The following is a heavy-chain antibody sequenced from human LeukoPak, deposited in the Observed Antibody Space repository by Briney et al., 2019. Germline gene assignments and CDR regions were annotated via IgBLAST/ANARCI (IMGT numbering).Heavy chain of an antibody. CDR2: IKQDGSEK. D-gene: IGHD3-3*01. CDR3: ARGYYNFWSGYRAEYYFDY. CDR1: GFTFSTYW. Sequence: GGSLRLSCAASGFTFSTYWMTWVRQAPGKGLEWVANIKQDGSEKYYVDSVKGRFTISRDNAKNSLYLQMNSLRAEDTAVYYCARGYYNFWSGYRAEYYFDYWGQGTLVTVSS. J-gene: IGHJ4*02. V-gene: IGHV3-7*01.